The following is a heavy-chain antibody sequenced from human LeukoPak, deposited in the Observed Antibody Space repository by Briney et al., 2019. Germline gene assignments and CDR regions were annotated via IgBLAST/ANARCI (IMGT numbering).Heavy chain of an antibody. CDR3: ARDKYGGNSNAFDI. J-gene: IGHJ3*02. CDR1: GFTFSTYW. Sequence: QPGGSLRLSCAASGFTFSTYWMHWVRQVPGKGLVWVSRIGPDGSSTTYADYVKGRFTISRDNAKNTLFLQLNSLSAEDTAVYYCARDKYGGNSNAFDIWGQGTLVSVSS. D-gene: IGHD4-23*01. V-gene: IGHV3-74*01. CDR2: IGPDGSST.